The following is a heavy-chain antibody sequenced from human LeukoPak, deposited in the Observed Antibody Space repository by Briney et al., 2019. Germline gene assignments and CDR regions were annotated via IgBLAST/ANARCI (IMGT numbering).Heavy chain of an antibody. Sequence: PGGSLRLSCAASGFTFSSYAMSWVRQAPGEGLEWVSGISTSGGSTSYADSVKGRFTISRDNAKNSLYLQMNSLRAEDTAVYYCARGREYYDSSGYRPDYGMDVWGQGTTVTVSS. D-gene: IGHD3-22*01. CDR2: ISTSGGST. CDR1: GFTFSSYA. V-gene: IGHV3-23*01. CDR3: ARGREYYDSSGYRPDYGMDV. J-gene: IGHJ6*02.